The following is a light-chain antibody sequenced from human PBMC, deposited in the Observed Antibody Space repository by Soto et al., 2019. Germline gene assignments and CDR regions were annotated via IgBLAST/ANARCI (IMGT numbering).Light chain of an antibody. Sequence: IPMTQSPSSLSASVGDRVTITCRASHGIGNDLGWYQQKPGKAPRLLIYAASNLQSGVPSRFNASGSGTDFTLTISSLQPEDFATYYCQQGYSTPITFGQGTRLEI. CDR2: AAS. CDR1: HGIGND. CDR3: QQGYSTPIT. J-gene: IGKJ5*01. V-gene: IGKV1-6*01.